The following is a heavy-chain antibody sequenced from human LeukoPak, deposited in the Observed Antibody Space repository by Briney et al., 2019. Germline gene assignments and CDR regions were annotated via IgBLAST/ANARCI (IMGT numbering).Heavy chain of an antibody. CDR1: GGSISSYY. CDR2: IYYSGST. CDR3: ARGRWRIDY. D-gene: IGHD4-23*01. Sequence: SETLSRTCTVSGGSISSYYWSWIRQPPGKGLEWIGYIYYSGSTNCNPSLKSRVTISVDTSKNQFSLKLSSVTAADTAVYYCARGRWRIDYWGQGTLVTVSS. V-gene: IGHV4-59*01. J-gene: IGHJ4*02.